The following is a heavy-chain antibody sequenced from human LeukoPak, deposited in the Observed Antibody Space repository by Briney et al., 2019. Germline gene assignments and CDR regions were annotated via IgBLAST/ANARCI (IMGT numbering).Heavy chain of an antibody. V-gene: IGHV4-61*01. CDR2: IYYSGST. Sequence: SETLSLTCTVSGGSFSSGSYYWSWIRQPPGKGLEWIGYIYYSGSTNYNPSLKSRVTISVDTSKNLFSLKLSSVTAADTAVYYCARGPGNYDSSGYYVDYFDYWGQGTLVTVSS. J-gene: IGHJ4*02. D-gene: IGHD3-22*01. CDR1: GGSFSSGSYY. CDR3: ARGPGNYDSSGYYVDYFDY.